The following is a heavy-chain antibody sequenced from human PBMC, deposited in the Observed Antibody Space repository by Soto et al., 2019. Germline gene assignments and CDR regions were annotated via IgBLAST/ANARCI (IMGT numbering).Heavy chain of an antibody. J-gene: IGHJ6*03. CDR3: AKVAGWGVVAATPDYYYMDV. CDR1: GFTFDDYA. Sequence: GGSLRLSCAASGFTFDDYAMHWVRQAPGKGLEWVSGISWNSGSIGYADSVKGRFTISRDNAKNSLYLQMNSLRAEDTALYYCAKVAGWGVVAATPDYYYMDVWGKGTTVTVSS. V-gene: IGHV3-9*01. D-gene: IGHD2-15*01. CDR2: ISWNSGSI.